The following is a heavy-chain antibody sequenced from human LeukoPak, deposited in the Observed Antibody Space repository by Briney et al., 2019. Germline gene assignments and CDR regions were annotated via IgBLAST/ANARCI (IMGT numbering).Heavy chain of an antibody. CDR2: ISYDGSKT. CDR3: ARDRGGGYANYYGMDV. Sequence: GRSLRLSCAASGFTFGSNAMYWVRQAPGKGLEWVAVISYDGSKTYYGDSVKGRFTISRDNSKKMLYLETNSLRPEDAAVYYCARDRGGGYANYYGMDVWGRGTAVTVAS. J-gene: IGHJ6*02. D-gene: IGHD5-12*01. CDR1: GFTFGSNA. V-gene: IGHV3-30-3*01.